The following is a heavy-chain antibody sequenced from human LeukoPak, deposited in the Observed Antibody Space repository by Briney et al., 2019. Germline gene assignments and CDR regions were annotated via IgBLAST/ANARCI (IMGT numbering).Heavy chain of an antibody. V-gene: IGHV4-38-2*01. J-gene: IGHJ3*02. CDR2: IYHSGST. D-gene: IGHD3-22*01. CDR3: ARQGYYYDSSGYEGWAFDI. Sequence: SETLSLTCAVSGYSISSGYYWGWIRQPPGKGLEWIGSIYHSGSTYYNPSLKSRVTISVDTSKNQFSLKLSSVTAADTAVYYYARQGYYYDSSGYEGWAFDIWGQGTMVTVSP. CDR1: GYSISSGYY.